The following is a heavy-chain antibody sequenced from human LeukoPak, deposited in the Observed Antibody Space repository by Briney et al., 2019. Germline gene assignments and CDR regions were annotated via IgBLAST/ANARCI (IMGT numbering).Heavy chain of an antibody. D-gene: IGHD3-16*02. CDR3: ARDRLGGVIVD. Sequence: PGVSLSLSCAASGLIVSSNYVSGLRESPGEGVEWVSVIYSRGSTYDADTVKGRFPISRDNSKNTLYLQMNSLRAEDTSVYYCARDRLGGVIVDWGQGPLVSVSS. V-gene: IGHV3-53*01. CDR2: IYSRGST. CDR1: GLIVSSNY. J-gene: IGHJ4*02.